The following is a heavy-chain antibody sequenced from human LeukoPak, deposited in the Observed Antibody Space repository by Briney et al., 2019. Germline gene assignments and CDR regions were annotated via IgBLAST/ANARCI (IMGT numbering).Heavy chain of an antibody. V-gene: IGHV3-30*18. D-gene: IGHD5-18*01. Sequence: PARPLRPPSPASGFTSMSNGMDWVRQAPGRGLEWVAGITYDGRNKYYADSVKGRFTISRDNSKNTLYLQMNSLRAEDTGVYYCAKDSRIQLWFSPSYYYYGMDVWGKGTTVTVSS. CDR1: GFTSMSNG. J-gene: IGHJ6*04. CDR2: ITYDGRNK. CDR3: AKDSRIQLWFSPSYYYYGMDV.